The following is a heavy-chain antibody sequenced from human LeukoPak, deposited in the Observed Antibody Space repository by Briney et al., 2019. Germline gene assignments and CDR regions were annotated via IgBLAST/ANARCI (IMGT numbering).Heavy chain of an antibody. CDR2: IYHSGIS. CDR1: GYSISRGYD. CDR3: ARVGGQYEMDY. D-gene: IGHD3-16*01. J-gene: IGHJ4*02. V-gene: IGHV4-38-2*02. Sequence: SETLSLTCTVSGYSISRGYDWGWPRPAPGQGLEWIGCIYHSGISYYNPSLTTRVTIPEDSSKNTFSLKLSSVTGADGAVSYWARVGGQYEMDYWGQGTLVTVSS.